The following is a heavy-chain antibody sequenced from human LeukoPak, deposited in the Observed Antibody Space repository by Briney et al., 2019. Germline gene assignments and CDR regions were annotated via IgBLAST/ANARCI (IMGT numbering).Heavy chain of an antibody. CDR1: GFTVSSNY. CDR3: ARSPPHIVGATYIDY. V-gene: IGHV3-53*01. D-gene: IGHD1-26*01. J-gene: IGHJ4*02. Sequence: GGSLRLSCAASGFTVSSNYMSWVRQAPGKGLEWVSVIYSGGSTYYADSVKGRFTISRDNSKNTLYLQMNSLRAEDTAVYYCARSPPHIVGATYIDYWGQGTLVTVSS. CDR2: IYSGGST.